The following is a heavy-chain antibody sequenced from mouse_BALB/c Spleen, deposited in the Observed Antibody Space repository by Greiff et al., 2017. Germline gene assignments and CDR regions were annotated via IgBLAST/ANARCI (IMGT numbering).Heavy chain of an antibody. D-gene: IGHD1-1*01. CDR2: ISSGGST. J-gene: IGHJ4*01. CDR3: AIGRYYYGSSYAMDY. Sequence: EVQLVESGGGLVKPGGSLKLSCAASGFTFSSYAMSWVRQTPEKRLEWVASISSGGSTYYPDSVKGRFTISRDNARNILYLQMSSLRSEDTAMYYCAIGRYYYGSSYAMDYWGQGTSVTVSS. CDR1: GFTFSSYA. V-gene: IGHV5-6-5*01.